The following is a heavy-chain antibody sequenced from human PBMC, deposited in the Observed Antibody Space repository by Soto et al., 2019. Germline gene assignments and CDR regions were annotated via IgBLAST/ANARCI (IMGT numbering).Heavy chain of an antibody. CDR1: GGSISSYY. Sequence: KPSETLSLTCTVSGGSISSYYWSWIRQPPGKGLEWIGYIYYSGSTNYNPSLKSRVTISVDTSKNQFSLKLSSVTAADTAVYYCARGDDYGDYFWFDPWGQGTLVTVSS. CDR3: ARGDDYGDYFWFDP. D-gene: IGHD4-17*01. CDR2: IYYSGST. J-gene: IGHJ5*02. V-gene: IGHV4-59*01.